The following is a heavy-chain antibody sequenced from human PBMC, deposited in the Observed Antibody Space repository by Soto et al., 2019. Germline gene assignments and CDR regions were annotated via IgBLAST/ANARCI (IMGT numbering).Heavy chain of an antibody. D-gene: IGHD5-18*01. CDR1: GYTFTSYG. J-gene: IGHJ4*02. CDR2: INAYNGNT. CDR3: ARDVGYGLIDG. V-gene: IGHV1-18*01. Sequence: QVQLVQSGGEVKKPGASVKVSCKASGYTFTSYGISWGRQAPGQGLEWMGWINAYNGNTNYAQKVQGRVTMTTDTSRSTAYMELRSLSSDDTAVYDGARDVGYGLIDGWGQGTVVTVSS.